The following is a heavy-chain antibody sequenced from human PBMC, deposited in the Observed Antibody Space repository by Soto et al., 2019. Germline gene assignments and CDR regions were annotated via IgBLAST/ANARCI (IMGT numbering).Heavy chain of an antibody. V-gene: IGHV3-48*03. CDR3: ALGYCSGGSCYLPVYYYGMDV. J-gene: IGHJ6*02. CDR2: ISSSGSTI. CDR1: GFTFSSYE. Sequence: GGSLRLSCAASGFTFSSYEMNWVRQAPGKGLEWVSYISSSGSTIYYADSVKGRFTISRDSAKNSLYLQMNSLRAEDTAVYYCALGYCSGGSCYLPVYYYGMDVWGQGNPGHRLL. D-gene: IGHD2-15*01.